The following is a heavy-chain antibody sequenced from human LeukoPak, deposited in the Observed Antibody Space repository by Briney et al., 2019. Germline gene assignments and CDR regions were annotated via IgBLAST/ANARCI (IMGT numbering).Heavy chain of an antibody. CDR3: ARGTNYDSSGYGYFDY. CDR2: IYYSGST. CDR1: GGSISSYY. V-gene: IGHV4-59*01. J-gene: IGHJ4*02. Sequence: KSSETLSLTCTVSGGSISSYYWSWIRQPPGKGLEGIGYIYYSGSTNYNPSLKSRVTISVDTSKNQFSLKLSSVTAADTAVYYCARGTNYDSSGYGYFDYWGQGTLVTVSS. D-gene: IGHD3-22*01.